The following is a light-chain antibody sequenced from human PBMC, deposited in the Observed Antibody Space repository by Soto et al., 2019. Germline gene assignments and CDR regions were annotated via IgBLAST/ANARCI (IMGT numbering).Light chain of an antibody. V-gene: IGLV2-14*01. CDR3: ASFTSSSTVV. J-gene: IGLJ2*01. CDR2: EVT. CDR1: SSDVGGYNY. Sequence: QSVLTQPASVSGSPGQSITISCTGTSSDVGGYNYVSWYQHHPGQAPKLMIYEVTNRPSGVSNRFSGSTSGNTASLTISGLQAEDEADYYCASFTSSSTVVFGGGTKVTVL.